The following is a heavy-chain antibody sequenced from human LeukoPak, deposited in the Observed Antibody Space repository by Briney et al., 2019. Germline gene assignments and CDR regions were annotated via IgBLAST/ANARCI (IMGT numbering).Heavy chain of an antibody. V-gene: IGHV4-59*01. CDR1: GGSISSYY. D-gene: IGHD5-24*01. CDR3: ARESWRWLQIPKSSDAFDI. Sequence: SETLSLTCTVPGGSISSYYWSGIRQPPGKGLEWIGYIYYSGRPNYNPSLKSRVTISVDTFKNEFSLKLSSVNAEDTAVYYCARESWRWLQIPKSSDAFDIWGQGTMVTVSS. CDR2: IYYSGRP. J-gene: IGHJ3*02.